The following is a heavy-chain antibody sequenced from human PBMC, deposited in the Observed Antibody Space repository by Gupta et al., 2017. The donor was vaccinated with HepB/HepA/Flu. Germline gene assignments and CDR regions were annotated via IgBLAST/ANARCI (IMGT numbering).Heavy chain of an antibody. CDR1: GGSISSSNW. V-gene: IGHV4-4*02. D-gene: IGHD3-10*01. Sequence: QVQLQESGPGLVKPSGTLSLTCAVSGGSISSSNWWSWVRQPPGKGLEWIGEIYHSGSTNYNPSLKSRVTISVDKSKNQFSLKLSSVTAADTAVYYCARVSPGARFGEPSGAYGMDVWGQGTTVTVSS. J-gene: IGHJ6*02. CDR2: IYHSGST. CDR3: ARVSPGARFGEPSGAYGMDV.